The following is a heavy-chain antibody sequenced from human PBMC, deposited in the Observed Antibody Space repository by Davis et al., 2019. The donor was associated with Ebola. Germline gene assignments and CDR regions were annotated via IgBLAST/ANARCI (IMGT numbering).Heavy chain of an antibody. Sequence: AASVKVSCKASGYTFTSYAMHWVRQAPGQRLEWMGWLNAGNGNTKYSQKFQGRVAITRDTSASTAYMELRSLRSDDTAVYYCARDSSGDNNWGQGTLVTVSS. CDR3: ARDSSGDNN. D-gene: IGHD6-19*01. CDR1: GYTFTSYA. CDR2: LNAGNGNT. J-gene: IGHJ4*02. V-gene: IGHV1-3*01.